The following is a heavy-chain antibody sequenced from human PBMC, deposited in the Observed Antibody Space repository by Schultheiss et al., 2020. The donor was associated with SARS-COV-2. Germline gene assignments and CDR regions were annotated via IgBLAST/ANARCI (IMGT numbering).Heavy chain of an antibody. CDR2: ISSSGSTI. J-gene: IGHJ4*02. D-gene: IGHD2-21*02. V-gene: IGHV3-48*03. Sequence: GESLKISCAASGFTFSSYEMNWVRQAPGKGLEWVSYISSSGSTIYYADSVKGRFTISRDNAKNSLYLQMNSLRAEDTAVYYCARGAEECGGDCYSPLDYWGQGTLVTVSS. CDR1: GFTFSSYE. CDR3: ARGAEECGGDCYSPLDY.